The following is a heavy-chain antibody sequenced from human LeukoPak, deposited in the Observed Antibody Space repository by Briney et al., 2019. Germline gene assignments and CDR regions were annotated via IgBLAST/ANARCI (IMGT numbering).Heavy chain of an antibody. J-gene: IGHJ4*02. CDR2: ISAYNGNT. V-gene: IGHV1-18*01. CDR3: AREGDYSSGWDRADY. CDR1: GYTFTSYG. D-gene: IGHD6-19*01. Sequence: GASVKVSCKASGYTFTSYGITWVRQASGQGLEWMGWISAYNGNTNHVQKFQDRVTMTTDTSTSTAYMELRSLGSDDTAVYYCAREGDYSSGWDRADYWGQGTLVTVSS.